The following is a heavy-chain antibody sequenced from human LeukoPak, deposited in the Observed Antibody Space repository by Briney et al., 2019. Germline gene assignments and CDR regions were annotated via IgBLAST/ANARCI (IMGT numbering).Heavy chain of an antibody. J-gene: IGHJ4*02. CDR1: GFPLSGYS. V-gene: IGHV3-21*01. CDR2: ISSTTNYI. CDR3: ARVAYCSSSTCRNYFDY. Sequence: GGSLRLSCAASGFPLSGYSMNWVRQAPGKGLEWVSSISSTTNYIYYPDSVKGRFTISRDNAKNPLYLQMNSLRAEDTAVYYCARVAYCSSSTCRNYFDYWGQGTLVTVSS. D-gene: IGHD2-2*01.